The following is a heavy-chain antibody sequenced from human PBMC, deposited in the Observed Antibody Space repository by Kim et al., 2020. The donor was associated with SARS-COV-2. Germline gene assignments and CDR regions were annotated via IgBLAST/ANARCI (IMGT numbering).Heavy chain of an antibody. CDR2: ISYDGSNK. CDR3: ARDPGGYYDFWSGPFQH. D-gene: IGHD3-3*01. J-gene: IGHJ1*01. Sequence: GGSLRLSCAASGFTFSSYAMHWVRQAPGKGLEWVAVISYDGSNKYYVDSVKGRFTISRDNSKNTLYLQMNSLRAEDTAVYYCARDPGGYYDFWSGPFQH. CDR1: GFTFSSYA. V-gene: IGHV3-30*04.